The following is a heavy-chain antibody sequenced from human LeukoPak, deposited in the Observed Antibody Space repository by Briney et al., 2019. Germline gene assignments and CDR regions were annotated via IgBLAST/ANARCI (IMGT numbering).Heavy chain of an antibody. V-gene: IGHV4-34*01. CDR1: GGSFSGYY. J-gene: IGHJ4*02. D-gene: IGHD6-13*01. CDR3: AGSSSWYDPLDY. CDR2: INHSGST. Sequence: SETLSLTCAVYGGSFSGYYWSWIRQPPGKGLDWIGEINHSGSTNYNPSLKSRVTISVDTSKNQFSLKLGSMTAADTAVYYCAGSSSWYDPLDYWGQGTLVTVSS.